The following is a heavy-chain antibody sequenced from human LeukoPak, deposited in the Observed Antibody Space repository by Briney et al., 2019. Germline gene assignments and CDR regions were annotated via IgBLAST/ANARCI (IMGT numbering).Heavy chain of an antibody. CDR2: IYYSGST. CDR3: ARSFADSSGYYYPGLDP. CDR1: GGPISSSSYY. Sequence: SETLSLTCTVSGGPISSSSYYWGWIRQPPGKGLEWIGSIYYSGSTYYNPSLKSRVTISVDTSKNQFSLKLSSVTAADTAVYYCARSFADSSGYYYPGLDPWGQGTLVTVSS. V-gene: IGHV4-39*07. D-gene: IGHD3-22*01. J-gene: IGHJ5*02.